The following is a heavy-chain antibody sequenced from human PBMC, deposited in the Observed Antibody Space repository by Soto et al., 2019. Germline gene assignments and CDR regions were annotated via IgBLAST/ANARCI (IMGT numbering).Heavy chain of an antibody. J-gene: IGHJ6*02. D-gene: IGHD3-10*01. CDR2: IIPTFGTG. CDR3: ASFDGTLVRGGRSSPSEMEV. Sequence: QVLLVQSGPEVKKPGSSVKVSCKASGGTFNNYAINWVRQAPGKGLEWMGGIIPTFGTGNPAQKFQGRVTFTADEPTTTAYMEANCLRSENAAIYYCASFDGTLVRGGRSSPSEMEVWGQGTKVIVSS. CDR1: GGTFNNYA. V-gene: IGHV1-69*01.